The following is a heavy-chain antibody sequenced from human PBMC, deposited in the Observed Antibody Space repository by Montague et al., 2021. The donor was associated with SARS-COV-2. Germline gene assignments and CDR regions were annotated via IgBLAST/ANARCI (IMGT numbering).Heavy chain of an antibody. D-gene: IGHD6-19*01. Sequence: SETLSLTCTVSGGSISSNYCSWIRHPPGAGLEWIGYIYYGGSTNNNPSXRSQVTISVDTSKNQFSLKLSPVTAADTAVYYCARVSGWMGNAFDIWGQGTMVTVSS. V-gene: IGHV4-59*01. CDR3: ARVSGWMGNAFDI. CDR2: IYYGGST. J-gene: IGHJ3*02. CDR1: GGSISSNY.